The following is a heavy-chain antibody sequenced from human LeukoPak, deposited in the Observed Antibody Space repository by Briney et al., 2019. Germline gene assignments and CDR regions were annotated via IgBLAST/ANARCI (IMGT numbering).Heavy chain of an antibody. CDR1: GFTFSNAW. Sequence: GGSLRLSCAASGFTFSNAWMSWVRQAPGKGLEWVTFIRFDGGKKNYADSVKGRFAISRDNSKNTLYLQMNSLRVEDTAIYYCTRGMLRQPPDYWGQGMLVTVS. D-gene: IGHD3-10*02. J-gene: IGHJ4*02. V-gene: IGHV3-30*02. CDR2: IRFDGGKK. CDR3: TRGMLRQPPDY.